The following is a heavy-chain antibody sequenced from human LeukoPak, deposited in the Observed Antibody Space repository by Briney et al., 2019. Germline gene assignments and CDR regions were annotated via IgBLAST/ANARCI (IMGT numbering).Heavy chain of an antibody. Sequence: SETLSLTCTVSGGSISSYYWSWIRQPPGKGLEWIGYIYYSGSTNYNPSLKGRVTISVDTSKNQFSLKLSSVTAADTAVYYCARRRGSSGWYVGWGQGTLVTVSS. J-gene: IGHJ4*02. D-gene: IGHD6-19*01. CDR3: ARRRGSSGWYVG. V-gene: IGHV4-59*08. CDR2: IYYSGST. CDR1: GGSISSYY.